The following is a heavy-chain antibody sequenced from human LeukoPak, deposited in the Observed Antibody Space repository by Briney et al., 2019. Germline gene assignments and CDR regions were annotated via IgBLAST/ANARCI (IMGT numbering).Heavy chain of an antibody. Sequence: GGSLRLSCATSGFTFSNAWMNWVRQAPGKGPEWVGRIRSNSDGGTIDYAAPVKGRFTLSKDDSKTTLYLQMNSLQTEDTAVYYCATDFYDSTWGQGTLVTVSS. CDR2: IRSNSDGGTI. J-gene: IGHJ5*02. V-gene: IGHV3-15*07. CDR1: GFTFSNAW. D-gene: IGHD3-22*01. CDR3: ATDFYDST.